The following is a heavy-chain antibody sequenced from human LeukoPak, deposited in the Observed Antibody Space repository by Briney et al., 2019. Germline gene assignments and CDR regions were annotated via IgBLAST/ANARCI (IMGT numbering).Heavy chain of an antibody. Sequence: ASVTVSCKASGYTFTSHGISWARQAPGQGLEWMGWISAYNGNTNYVQKLRGRVTMTTDTSTSTAYMELRSLRSDDTALYYCATDVRDYYDSSAYYYAGDSTSGSGRDGFDVWGQGTLVTVSS. CDR1: GYTFTSHG. V-gene: IGHV1-18*01. J-gene: IGHJ3*01. CDR3: ATDVRDYYDSSAYYYAGDSTSGSGRDGFDV. CDR2: ISAYNGNT. D-gene: IGHD3-22*01.